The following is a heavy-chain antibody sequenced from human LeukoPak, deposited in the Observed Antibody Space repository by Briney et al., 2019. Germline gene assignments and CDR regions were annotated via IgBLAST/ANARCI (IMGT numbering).Heavy chain of an antibody. D-gene: IGHD6-25*01. J-gene: IGHJ4*02. CDR1: GGSISGGDYY. CDR3: AKMEQRLFDY. CDR2: IFHSGGT. V-gene: IGHV4-30-2*01. Sequence: SETLSLTCTVSGGSISGGDYYWSWIRQPPGKGLEWIGYIFHSGGTYYNPSLRGRVTLSIDRSKNQFSLRLDSVTAADTAMYYCAKMEQRLFDYWGQGTLVTVSS.